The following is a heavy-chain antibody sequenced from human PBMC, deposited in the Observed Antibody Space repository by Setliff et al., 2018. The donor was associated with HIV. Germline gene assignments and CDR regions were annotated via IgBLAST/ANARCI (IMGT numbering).Heavy chain of an antibody. CDR1: GGSISTGSYY. Sequence: KTSETLSLTCTVAGGSISTGSYYCSWLRQPAGKGLEWIGDTYTSGSTNYNPSLKSRVTISADASENQFSLKLRSVTAADTAVYYCALGMVRGARYYYSYYMDVWGKGTTVTVSS. CDR3: ALGMVRGARYYYSYYMDV. D-gene: IGHD3-10*01. J-gene: IGHJ6*03. CDR2: TYTSGST. V-gene: IGHV4-61*09.